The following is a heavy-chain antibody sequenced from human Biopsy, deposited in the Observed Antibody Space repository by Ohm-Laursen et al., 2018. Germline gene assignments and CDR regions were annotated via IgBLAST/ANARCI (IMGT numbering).Heavy chain of an antibody. CDR1: GYTFAGYY. J-gene: IGHJ6*02. Sequence: VSVKVSCKASGYTFAGYYLHWVRQAPGHGLEWMGWINPNSGNANYAQSFQGRLTVTRDTPISTAYMELTSLTFDDTAIYYCARVPAYPSIDGYYGLDLWGQGTTVIVSS. V-gene: IGHV1-2*02. CDR2: INPNSGNA. D-gene: IGHD3-9*01. CDR3: ARVPAYPSIDGYYGLDL.